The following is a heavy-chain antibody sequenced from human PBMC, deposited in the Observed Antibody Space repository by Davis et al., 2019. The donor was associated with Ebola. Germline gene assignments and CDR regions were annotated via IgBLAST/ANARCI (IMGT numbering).Heavy chain of an antibody. J-gene: IGHJ6*02. CDR3: AKDLSPRHYYYYGMDV. Sequence: GESLKISCAASGFTFSSYAMSWVRQAPGKGLEWVSAISGSGGSTYYADSVKGRFTISRDNSKNTLYLQMNSLRAEDTAVYYCAKDLSPRHYYYYGMDVWGQGTTVTVSS. D-gene: IGHD2/OR15-2a*01. CDR1: GFTFSSYA. CDR2: ISGSGGST. V-gene: IGHV3-23*01.